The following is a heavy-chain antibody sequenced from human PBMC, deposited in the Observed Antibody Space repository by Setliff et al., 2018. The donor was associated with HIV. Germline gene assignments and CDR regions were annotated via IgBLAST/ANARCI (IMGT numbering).Heavy chain of an antibody. V-gene: IGHV1-2*02. CDR2: ISPNNGDT. J-gene: IGHJ5*02. CDR1: GYTFTDYF. Sequence: ASVKVSCKASGYTFTDYFMHWVRQAPGQGLEWMGWISPNNGDTTIPQRFRGRVTMTRDTSINTAYLELSGLRSDDTAVYCCARQLSNSLESWGQGTLVTVSS. CDR3: ARQLSNSLES. D-gene: IGHD3-3*01.